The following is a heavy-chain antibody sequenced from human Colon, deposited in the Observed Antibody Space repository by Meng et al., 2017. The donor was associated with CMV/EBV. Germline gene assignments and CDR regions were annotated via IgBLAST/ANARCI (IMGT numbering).Heavy chain of an antibody. Sequence: ASVKVSCKASGYTFTSYYMHWVRQAPGQGLEWMGIINPSGGSTSYAQKFQGRVTMTRDTSTSTVYMELSSLRSEDTAVYYCARDIGLRGYYNYYYYGMDVWGQGTTVTVSS. D-gene: IGHD3-3*01. J-gene: IGHJ6*02. V-gene: IGHV1-46*01. CDR1: GYTFTSYY. CDR2: INPSGGST. CDR3: ARDIGLRGYYNYYYYGMDV.